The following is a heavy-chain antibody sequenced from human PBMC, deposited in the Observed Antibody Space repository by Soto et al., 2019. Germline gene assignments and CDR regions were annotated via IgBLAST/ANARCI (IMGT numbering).Heavy chain of an antibody. Sequence: PGESLKISCKGSGYSFTSYWISWVRQMPGKGLEWMGRIDPSDSYTNYSPSFQVHVTLSADKSISTAYLQWSSPQASDTAMCYCERHRYSSSWYEGDYYGMDVWGGGTTVTLS. CDR2: IDPSDSYT. D-gene: IGHD6-13*01. CDR3: ERHRYSSSWYEGDYYGMDV. J-gene: IGHJ6*02. CDR1: GYSFTSYW. V-gene: IGHV5-10-1*01.